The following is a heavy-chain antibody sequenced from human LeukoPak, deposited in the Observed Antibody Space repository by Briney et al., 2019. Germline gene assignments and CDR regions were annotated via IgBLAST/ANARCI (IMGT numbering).Heavy chain of an antibody. Sequence: GGSLRLSCAASGFTFSSYSMSWVRQAPGKGLEWGSSISSNGNYIYYADSVKGRFTISRDNAKNSLYLQMNSLRAEDTAVYYCARVRYCSGGSCHFFDYWGQGTLVTVSS. J-gene: IGHJ4*02. CDR1: GFTFSSYS. V-gene: IGHV3-21*01. CDR2: ISSNGNYI. D-gene: IGHD2-15*01. CDR3: ARVRYCSGGSCHFFDY.